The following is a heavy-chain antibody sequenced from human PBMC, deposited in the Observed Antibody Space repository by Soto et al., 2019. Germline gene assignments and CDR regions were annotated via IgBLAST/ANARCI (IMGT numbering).Heavy chain of an antibody. CDR3: AKDKDRVGLY. D-gene: IGHD5-12*01. V-gene: IGHV3-30*18. CDR1: GFTFSSYG. Sequence: QVQLVESGGGVVQPGRSLRLSCAASGFTFSSYGMHWVRQAPGKGLEWVAVISYDGSNKYYADSVKGRFTISRDNSKNTLYLQMNSLRAEDTAVYYCAKDKDRVGLYWGQGTLVTVSS. CDR2: ISYDGSNK. J-gene: IGHJ4*02.